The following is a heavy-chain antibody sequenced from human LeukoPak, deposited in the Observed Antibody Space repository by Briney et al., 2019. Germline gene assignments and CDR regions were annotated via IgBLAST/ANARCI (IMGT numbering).Heavy chain of an antibody. V-gene: IGHV3-15*01. CDR1: GFTFTNAW. J-gene: IGHJ4*02. CDR2: IKSKTYGGTT. Sequence: PGGSLRLSCASSGFTFTNAWMSWVRQAPGKGLDWVGRIKSKTYGGTTDYAAPVKRRFTISRDDSKNTMYLQMNSLETEDTAVYYCTNTVVVVASTGFDYWGQGNLVTVSS. CDR3: TNTVVVVASTGFDY. D-gene: IGHD2-15*01.